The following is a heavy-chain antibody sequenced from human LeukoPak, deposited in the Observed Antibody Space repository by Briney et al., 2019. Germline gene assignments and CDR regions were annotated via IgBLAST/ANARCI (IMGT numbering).Heavy chain of an antibody. J-gene: IGHJ4*02. CDR3: ARVSDYGDYDDY. CDR1: GFTFSSYG. Sequence: AGRSLRLSCAASGFTFSSYGMHWVRQAPGKGLEWVAVIWYDGSNKYYADSVKGRFTISRDNSKNTLYLQMNSLRAEDTAVYYCARVSDYGDYDDYWGQGTLVTVSS. V-gene: IGHV3-33*01. D-gene: IGHD4-17*01. CDR2: IWYDGSNK.